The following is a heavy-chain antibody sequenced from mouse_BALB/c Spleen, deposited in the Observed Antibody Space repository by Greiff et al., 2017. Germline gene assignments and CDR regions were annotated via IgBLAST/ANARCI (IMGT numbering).Heavy chain of an antibody. CDR1: GFAFSSYD. CDR2: ISSGGGST. V-gene: IGHV5-12-1*01. Sequence: DVQLVESGGGLVKPGGSLKLSCAASGFAFSSYDMSWVRQTPEKRLEWVAYISSGGGSTYYPDTVKGRFTISRDNAKNTLYLQMSSLKSEDTAMYYCASSFDYWGQGTTLTVSS. J-gene: IGHJ2*01. CDR3: ASSFDY.